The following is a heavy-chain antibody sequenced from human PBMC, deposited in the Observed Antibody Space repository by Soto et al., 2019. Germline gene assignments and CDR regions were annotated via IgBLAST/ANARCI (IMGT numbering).Heavy chain of an antibody. CDR1: GGSVSSNLAS. Sequence: PSQTLSLTCVISGGSVSSNLASWSWIRHSPSRGLEWLGRTYYRSRWYSYYALSVESRITINPDTSKNQFSLHLSSVTPEDTAVYYCARVHHPDYLDYWGQGTPVTVSS. CDR2: TYYRSRWYS. J-gene: IGHJ4*02. V-gene: IGHV6-1*01. CDR3: ARVHHPDYLDY.